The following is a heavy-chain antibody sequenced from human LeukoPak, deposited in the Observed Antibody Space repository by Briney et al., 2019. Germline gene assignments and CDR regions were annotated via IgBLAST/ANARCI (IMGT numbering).Heavy chain of an antibody. CDR1: GGSISSSSYY. Sequence: SETLSLTCTVSGGSISSSSYYWGWIRQPPGKGQEWIGSIYYSGSTYYNPSLKSRVTISVDTSKNQFSLKLSSVTAADTAVYYCARAPPSIAAQSWFDPWGQGTLVTVSS. D-gene: IGHD6-6*01. V-gene: IGHV4-39*07. CDR2: IYYSGST. J-gene: IGHJ5*02. CDR3: ARAPPSIAAQSWFDP.